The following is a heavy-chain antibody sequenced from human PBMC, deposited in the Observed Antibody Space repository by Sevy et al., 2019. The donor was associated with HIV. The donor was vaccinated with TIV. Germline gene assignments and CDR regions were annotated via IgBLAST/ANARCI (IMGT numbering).Heavy chain of an antibody. CDR2: ISSASSYI. Sequence: GGSLRLSCVASGFTFSTYSMIWVRQAPGMGLEWVSSISSASSYIYYTDSVKGRFTISRDNAKNSLFLQMNSLRAEDTAVYYCARDRDGSGSSGGYGMDVWGQGTTVTVSS. V-gene: IGHV3-21*01. CDR3: ARDRDGSGSSGGYGMDV. J-gene: IGHJ6*02. CDR1: GFTFSTYS. D-gene: IGHD3-10*01.